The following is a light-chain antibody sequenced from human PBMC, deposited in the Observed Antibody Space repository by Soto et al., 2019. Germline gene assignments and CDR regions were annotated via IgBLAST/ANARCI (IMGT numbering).Light chain of an antibody. CDR1: QSLLHSNGYNY. Sequence: EIVMTQSPLSLPVTPGEPASISCRSSQSLLHSNGYNYLDWYLQKPGQSPQLLIYMGSLRASGVPDRFSGSGSGTDFTLKISRLAAEDVGIYYCIQDLQTPGTFGQGTRVEIK. V-gene: IGKV2-28*01. J-gene: IGKJ1*01. CDR2: MGS. CDR3: IQDLQTPGT.